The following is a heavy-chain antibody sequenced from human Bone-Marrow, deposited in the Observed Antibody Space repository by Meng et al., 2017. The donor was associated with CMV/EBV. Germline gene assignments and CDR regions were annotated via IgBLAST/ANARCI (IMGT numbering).Heavy chain of an antibody. CDR2: ISGSGGST. J-gene: IGHJ3*02. Sequence: GGSLRLSCAASGFTFSNAWMSWVRQAPGKGLEWVSAISGSGGSTYYADSVKGRFTISRDNSKNTLYLQMNSLRAEDTAVYYCARLMTVIAVAGNDAFDIWGQGTMVTVSS. V-gene: IGHV3-23*01. CDR1: GFTFSNAW. D-gene: IGHD6-19*01. CDR3: ARLMTVIAVAGNDAFDI.